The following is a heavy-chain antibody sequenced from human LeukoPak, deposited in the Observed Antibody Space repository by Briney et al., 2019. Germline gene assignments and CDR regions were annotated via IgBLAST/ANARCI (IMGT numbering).Heavy chain of an antibody. Sequence: GGSLRLSCAASGFTFSSYAMSWVRQAPGKGLEWVSAISGSGGSTYYADSVKGRFTISRDNSKSTLYLQMNSLRAEDTAVYYCAKGLGATGSYFDYWGQGTLVTVSS. CDR3: AKGLGATGSYFDY. CDR1: GFTFSSYA. CDR2: ISGSGGST. J-gene: IGHJ4*02. V-gene: IGHV3-23*01. D-gene: IGHD1-26*01.